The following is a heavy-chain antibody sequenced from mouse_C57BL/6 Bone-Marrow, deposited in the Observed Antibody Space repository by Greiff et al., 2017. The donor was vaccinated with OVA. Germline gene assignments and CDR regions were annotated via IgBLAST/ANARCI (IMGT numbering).Heavy chain of an antibody. CDR3: ASTVVAPYYAMDY. D-gene: IGHD1-1*01. J-gene: IGHJ4*01. Sequence: VKLMESGPGLVAPSQSLSIPCTVSGFSLTSYGVHWVRQPPGKGLEWLVVIWSDGSTTYNSDLKSRLSISKDNSKSQVFLKMNSLQTEDTAMYYCASTVVAPYYAMDYWGQGTSVTVSS. CDR1: GFSLTSYG. CDR2: IWSDGST. V-gene: IGHV2-6*03.